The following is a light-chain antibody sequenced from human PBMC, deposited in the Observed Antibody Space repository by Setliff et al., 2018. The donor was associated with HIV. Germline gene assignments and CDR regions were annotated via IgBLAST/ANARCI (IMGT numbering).Light chain of an antibody. CDR1: SSDVGGYNY. CDR2: NVS. Sequence: QSALTQPASVSGSPGQSITISCTGTSSDVGGYNYVSWYQQHPGKAPKLIIYNVSNRPSGVSNRFSGSKSGNTASLTISGLQAEDEADYYCFSYTSSSNVVFGGGTKVTVL. CDR3: FSYTSSSNVV. J-gene: IGLJ2*01. V-gene: IGLV2-14*03.